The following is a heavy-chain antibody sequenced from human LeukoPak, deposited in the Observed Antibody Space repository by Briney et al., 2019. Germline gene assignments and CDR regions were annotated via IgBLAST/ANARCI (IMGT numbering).Heavy chain of an antibody. CDR3: AKVCYSDSSGYCGIDY. J-gene: IGHJ4*02. D-gene: IGHD3-22*01. Sequence: PGGSLRLSCAASGFTFGNYGMYWVRQAPGKGLEWVAYIRSDGSDKYHADSVKGRFSISRDNSENTVHLQMDSLRSDDTAVYYCAKVCYSDSSGYCGIDYWGQGALVTVSS. CDR2: IRSDGSDK. V-gene: IGHV3-30*02. CDR1: GFTFGNYG.